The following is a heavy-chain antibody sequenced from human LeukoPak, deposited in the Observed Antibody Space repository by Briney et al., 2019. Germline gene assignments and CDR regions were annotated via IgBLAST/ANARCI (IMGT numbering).Heavy chain of an antibody. V-gene: IGHV4-30-2*01. CDR1: GGSISSGGYS. CDR2: IYHSGSA. Sequence: SQTLSLTCAVSGGSISSGGYSWSWIRQPPGTGLEWIGYIYHSGSAYYNPSLKSRVTISVDRSKNQFSLKLSSVTAADTAVYYCARVIPNYDFWSGYPHGYFDLWGRGTLVTVSS. J-gene: IGHJ2*01. D-gene: IGHD3-3*01. CDR3: ARVIPNYDFWSGYPHGYFDL.